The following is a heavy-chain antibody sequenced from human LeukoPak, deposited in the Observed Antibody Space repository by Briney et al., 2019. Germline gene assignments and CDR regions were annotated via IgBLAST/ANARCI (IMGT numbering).Heavy chain of an antibody. D-gene: IGHD3-16*01. V-gene: IGHV1-18*01. Sequence: ASVKVSCKASGYTFTTHGISWVRQAPGQGLEWMGWTSPYNGNTKYAQKLQGRVTITTDTSTSTAYMEVRSLRSDDTAVYYCARQRAMGYFDYLGQGTLVTVSS. CDR2: TSPYNGNT. CDR1: GYTFTTHG. CDR3: ARQRAMGYFDY. J-gene: IGHJ4*02.